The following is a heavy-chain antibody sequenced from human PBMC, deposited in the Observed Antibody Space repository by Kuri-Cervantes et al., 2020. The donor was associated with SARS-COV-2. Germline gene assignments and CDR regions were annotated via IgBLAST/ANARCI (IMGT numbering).Heavy chain of an antibody. CDR2: ISGSGGST. V-gene: IGHV3-23*01. CDR1: GFTFSSYA. J-gene: IGHJ4*02. Sequence: ETLSLTCAASGFTFSSYAMSWVRQAPGKGLEWASAISGSGGSTYYADSVKGRFTISRDNSKNTLYLQMNSLSAEDTAVYYCAPRASSGYYYAGIDYWGQGTLVTVSS. D-gene: IGHD3-22*01. CDR3: APRASSGYYYAGIDY.